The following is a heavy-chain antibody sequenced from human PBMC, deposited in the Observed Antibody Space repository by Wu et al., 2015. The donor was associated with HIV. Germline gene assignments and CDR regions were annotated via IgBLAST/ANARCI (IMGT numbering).Heavy chain of an antibody. D-gene: IGHD4-23*01. J-gene: IGHJ6*03. Sequence: QVQLVQSGAEVKKPGASVKVSCKASGYTFTSYGISWVRQAPGQGLEWMGWISAYNGNTNYAQKLQGRVTMTTDTSTSTAYMELRSLRSDDTAVYYCARVVDGGNSNYYYYYMDVWGKGTTVTVSS. V-gene: IGHV1-18*01. CDR1: GYTFTSYG. CDR2: ISAYNGNT. CDR3: ARVVDGGNSNYYYYYMDV.